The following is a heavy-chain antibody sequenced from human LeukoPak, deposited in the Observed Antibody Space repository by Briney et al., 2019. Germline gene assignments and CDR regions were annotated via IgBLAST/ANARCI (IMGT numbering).Heavy chain of an antibody. CDR1: GFTFSSYA. CDR2: ISYDGSNK. J-gene: IGHJ4*02. V-gene: IGHV3-30*04. D-gene: IGHD3-22*01. Sequence: GGSLRLPCAASGFTFSSYAMHWVRQAPGKGLEWVAVISYDGSNKYYADSVKGRFTISRDNSKNTLYLQMNSLRAEDTALYYCAKGRGYDSSGYLDYWGQGTLVTVSS. CDR3: AKGRGYDSSGYLDY.